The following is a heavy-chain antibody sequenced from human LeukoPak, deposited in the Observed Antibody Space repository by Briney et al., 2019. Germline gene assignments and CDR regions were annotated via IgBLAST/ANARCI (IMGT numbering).Heavy chain of an antibody. Sequence: SETLSLTCAVYGGSFSGYYWSWIRQPPGKGLEWIGEINHSGSTNYNPSLKSRVTISVDTSKNQFSLKLSSVTAADTAVYYCAGVNAPDNDYWGQGTLVTVSS. CDR2: INHSGST. J-gene: IGHJ4*02. CDR3: AGVNAPDNDY. D-gene: IGHD1-14*01. V-gene: IGHV4-34*01. CDR1: GGSFSGYY.